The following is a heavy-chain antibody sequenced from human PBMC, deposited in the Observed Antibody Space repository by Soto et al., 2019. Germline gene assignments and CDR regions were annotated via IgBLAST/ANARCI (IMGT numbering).Heavy chain of an antibody. Sequence: PGGSLRLSCAASGFTLSSYWMSWVRQAPGKGLEWVANIKQDGSEKYYVDSVKGRFTISRDNAKNSLYLQMNSLRAEDTAVYYCARDFYGGNAYDYWGQGTLVTVSS. V-gene: IGHV3-7*05. CDR1: GFTLSSYW. J-gene: IGHJ4*02. CDR3: ARDFYGGNAYDY. CDR2: IKQDGSEK. D-gene: IGHD4-17*01.